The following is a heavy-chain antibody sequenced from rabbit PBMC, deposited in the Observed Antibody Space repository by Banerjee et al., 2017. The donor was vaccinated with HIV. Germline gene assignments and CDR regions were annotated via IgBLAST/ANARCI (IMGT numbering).Heavy chain of an antibody. CDR1: GFDFSISA. CDR3: ASAYDSSSGYYSFGL. Sequence: QEQLEESGGDLVKPEGSLTLTCKASGFDFSISAVCWFRQAPGKGLEWIACIATGSSGSTWYASWVNGRFTISRSTSLNTVDLKMTTLTAADTATYFCASAYDSSSGYYSFGLWGQGTLVT. CDR2: IATGSSGST. D-gene: IGHD1-1*01. V-gene: IGHV1S43*01. J-gene: IGHJ3*01.